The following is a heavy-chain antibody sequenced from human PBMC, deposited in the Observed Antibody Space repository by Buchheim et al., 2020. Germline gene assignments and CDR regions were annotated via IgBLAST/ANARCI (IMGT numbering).Heavy chain of an antibody. CDR3: ARDPGGYGNDS. V-gene: IGHV4-30-4*07. D-gene: IGHD2-15*01. CDR1: GDSISRGGYS. CDR2: IYYSGSA. J-gene: IGHJ5*01. Sequence: QVQLQESGPGLVKPSQTLSLTCVVSGDSISRGGYSWTWIRQAPGKGLEWIGYIYYSGSAYYSPSLQSRVTMSVNTSDNQFSLRLASVTSADTAIYFCARDPGGYGNDSWGQG.